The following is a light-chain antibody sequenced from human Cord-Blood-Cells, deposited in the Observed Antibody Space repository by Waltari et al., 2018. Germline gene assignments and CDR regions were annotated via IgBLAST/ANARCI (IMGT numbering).Light chain of an antibody. Sequence: DIVMSQSPLFLPVTPGDPASSSGSPSQSLLHSNGYNYLDWYLQKPGQSPQLLIYLGSNRASGVPDRFSGSGSGTDFTLKISRVEAEDVGVYYCMQALQTPYTFGQGTKLEIK. CDR2: LGS. J-gene: IGKJ2*01. V-gene: IGKV2-28*01. CDR1: QSLLHSNGYNY. CDR3: MQALQTPYT.